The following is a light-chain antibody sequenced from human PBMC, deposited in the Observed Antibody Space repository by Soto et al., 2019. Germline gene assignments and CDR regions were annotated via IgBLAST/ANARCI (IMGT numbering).Light chain of an antibody. J-gene: IGKJ2*01. CDR3: HQHGSVPYT. Sequence: ETVLTQSPGTLVLSPGDRATLSCRSSQSVGSNALVWFQQKPGQAPRLLIYAAFTRATGIPDRFSGSGSGTDFTLTISRLEPEDSAVYYSHQHGSVPYTFGQGTKLEIK. V-gene: IGKV3-20*01. CDR2: AAF. CDR1: QSVGSNA.